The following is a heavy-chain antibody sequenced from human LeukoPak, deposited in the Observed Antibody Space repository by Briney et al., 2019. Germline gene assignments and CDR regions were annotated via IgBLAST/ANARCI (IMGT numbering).Heavy chain of an antibody. J-gene: IGHJ4*02. Sequence: PGGSLRLSCAASGFTFSSYEMNWVRQAPGKGLEWVSYISSSGSTIYYADSVKGRFTISRDNAKNSLYLQMNSLRAEDTAVYYCVSRGMVRGVIMPFVLVYWGQGTLVTVSS. CDR1: GFTFSSYE. V-gene: IGHV3-48*03. CDR3: VSRGMVRGVIMPFVLVY. CDR2: ISSSGSTI. D-gene: IGHD3-10*01.